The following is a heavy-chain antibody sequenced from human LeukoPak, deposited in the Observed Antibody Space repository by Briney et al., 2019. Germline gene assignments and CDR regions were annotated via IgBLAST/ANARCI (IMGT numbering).Heavy chain of an antibody. J-gene: IGHJ4*02. Sequence: GGSLRLSCAASGSTFSSHAMHWVRQAPGKGLEWVAVISYDGSTKYSADSVKGRFTISRDNSKNTLYLQMNSLRAEDTAVYYCAKSPSDSSGYYYGYWGQGTLVTVSS. D-gene: IGHD3-22*01. V-gene: IGHV3-30-3*02. CDR1: GSTFSSHA. CDR3: AKSPSDSSGYYYGY. CDR2: ISYDGSTK.